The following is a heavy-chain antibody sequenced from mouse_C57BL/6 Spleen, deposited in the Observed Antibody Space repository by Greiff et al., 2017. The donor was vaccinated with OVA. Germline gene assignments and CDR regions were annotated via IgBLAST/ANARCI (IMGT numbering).Heavy chain of an antibody. CDR3: TLFYGSSFTV. Sequence: VQLQQSGAELVRPGASVKLSCTASGFTIKDDYMHWVKQRPEQGLEWIGWIDHENGDTEYASNFQGKTTITADTSSNTACLQLSSLTSEDTAVYYCTLFYGSSFTVWGTGTTVTVSS. D-gene: IGHD1-1*01. CDR2: IDHENGDT. V-gene: IGHV14-4*01. J-gene: IGHJ1*03. CDR1: GFTIKDDY.